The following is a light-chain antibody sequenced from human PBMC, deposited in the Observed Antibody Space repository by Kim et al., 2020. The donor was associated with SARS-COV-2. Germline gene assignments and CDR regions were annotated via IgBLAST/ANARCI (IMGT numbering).Light chain of an antibody. CDR1: SSDVGGYSF. Sequence: GQSITISCTGTSSDVGGYSFVSWSQQHPGKAPKLMIYAVTKRPSGVSNRFSGSKSGNTASLTISGLQAEDEADYYCTSYTSSITWVFGGGTQLTVL. CDR2: AVT. CDR3: TSYTSSITWV. J-gene: IGLJ3*02. V-gene: IGLV2-14*04.